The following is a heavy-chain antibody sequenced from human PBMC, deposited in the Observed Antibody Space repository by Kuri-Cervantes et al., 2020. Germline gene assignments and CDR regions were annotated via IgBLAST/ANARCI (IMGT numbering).Heavy chain of an antibody. CDR2: INWNGGST. CDR1: GFTFDDYG. D-gene: IGHD4-17*01. CDR3: ARALDYGDYSTENDAFDI. J-gene: IGHJ3*02. Sequence: LSLTCAASGFTFDDYGMSWVRQAPGKGLEWVSGINWNGGSTSYADSVKGRFTISRDNAKNTLYLQMSSLRAEDTAVYYCARALDYGDYSTENDAFDIWGQGTMVTVSS. V-gene: IGHV3-20*04.